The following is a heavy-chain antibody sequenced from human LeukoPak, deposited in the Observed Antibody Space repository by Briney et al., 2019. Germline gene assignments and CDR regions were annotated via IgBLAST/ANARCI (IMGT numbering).Heavy chain of an antibody. V-gene: IGHV3-21*01. Sequence: GGSLRLSCLGSGFTFSSYSMNWVRQAPGKGLEWVSSISSSSSYIYYADSVKGRFTISRDNAKNSLYLQMNSLRAEDTAVYYCARPDHSTGYCSGGSCPFDYWGQGTLVTVSS. CDR1: GFTFSSYS. CDR2: ISSSSSYI. CDR3: ARPDHSTGYCSGGSCPFDY. D-gene: IGHD2-15*01. J-gene: IGHJ4*02.